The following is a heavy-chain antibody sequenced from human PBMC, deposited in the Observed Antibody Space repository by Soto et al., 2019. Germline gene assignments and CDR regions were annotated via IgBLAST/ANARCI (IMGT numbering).Heavy chain of an antibody. CDR1: GFTFSSDW. D-gene: IGHD3-22*01. V-gene: IGHV3-74*01. CDR3: ERGAGGAYYADS. J-gene: IGHJ4*02. Sequence: EVQLVESGGGLVQPGVSLRLSCAGSGFTFSSDWIHWVRQAPEKGLVWVSRIKGDASITGYSAALKGRFTISRANAKNTVYLQMNSLTGDDPAVYYFERGAGGAYYADSCGQGTLVTVSA. CDR2: IKGDASIT.